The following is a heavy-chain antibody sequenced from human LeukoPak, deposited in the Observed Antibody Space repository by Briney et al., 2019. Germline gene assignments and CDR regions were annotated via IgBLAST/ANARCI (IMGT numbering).Heavy chain of an antibody. CDR2: ISSSSSYI. Sequence: GGSLRLSCAASGFTFSSYSMNWVRQAPGKGLEWVSSISSSSSYIYYADSVKGRFTISRDNAKNSLYLQMNSLRAEDTAVYYCARDPYDSSGLKFFQHWGQGTLVTVSS. V-gene: IGHV3-21*01. J-gene: IGHJ1*01. D-gene: IGHD3-22*01. CDR1: GFTFSSYS. CDR3: ARDPYDSSGLKFFQH.